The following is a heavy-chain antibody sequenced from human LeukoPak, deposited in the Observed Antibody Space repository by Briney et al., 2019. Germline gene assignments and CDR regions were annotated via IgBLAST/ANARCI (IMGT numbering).Heavy chain of an antibody. D-gene: IGHD6-19*01. CDR1: GFTFSSYA. CDR3: ARAWVAGGNDY. J-gene: IGHJ4*02. CDR2: ITGSGGST. V-gene: IGHV3-23*01. Sequence: GGSLRLSCAASGFTFSSYAMSWVRQAPGKGLEWVSAITGSGGSTYYADSVKGRFTISRDNSKNTLYLQMNSLRAENTAVYYCARAWVAGGNDYWGQGALVTVSS.